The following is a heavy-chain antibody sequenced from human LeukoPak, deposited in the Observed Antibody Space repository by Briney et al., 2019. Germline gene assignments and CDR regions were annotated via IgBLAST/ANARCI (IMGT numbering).Heavy chain of an antibody. Sequence: SETLSLTCTVSGGSISGSSYYWGWIRQPPGKGLEWIGSIYYSGSTYYNPSLKSRVTISVDTSKNQFSLKLNSVTATDTAVYYCARRPVRGIIPLDYWGQGTLVTVSS. CDR3: ARRPVRGIIPLDY. D-gene: IGHD3-10*01. CDR1: GGSISGSSYY. J-gene: IGHJ4*02. CDR2: IYYSGST. V-gene: IGHV4-39*01.